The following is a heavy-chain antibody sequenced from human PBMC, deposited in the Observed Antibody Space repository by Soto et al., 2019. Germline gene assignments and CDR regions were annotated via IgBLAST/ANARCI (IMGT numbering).Heavy chain of an antibody. D-gene: IGHD5-12*01. CDR2: IHHSGTT. V-gene: IGHV4-31*03. Sequence: SETLSLSCTVSGDSVSISSYYWSWIRQHPGKGLEWIGYIHHSGTTYYNPSLKSRITLSVDTSKNQFSLRLSSVTAADTADYYCASGLGYKAWGQGTLVTVSS. CDR1: GDSVSISSYY. J-gene: IGHJ5*02. CDR3: ASGLGYKA.